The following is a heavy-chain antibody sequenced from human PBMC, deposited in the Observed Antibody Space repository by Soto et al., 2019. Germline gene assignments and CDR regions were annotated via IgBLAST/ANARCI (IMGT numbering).Heavy chain of an antibody. D-gene: IGHD3-22*01. Sequence: PSETLSLTCAVYGGSFSGHSWTWIRQSPGKGLEWIGDINHSGRVNYSPSLKSRVTISLDPSKNQFSLTLSAVTAADTAMYYCSTRAYDTNGYYRFDPWGQGTLVTVSS. CDR1: GGSFSGHS. V-gene: IGHV4-34*01. J-gene: IGHJ5*01. CDR2: INHSGRV. CDR3: STRAYDTNGYYRFDP.